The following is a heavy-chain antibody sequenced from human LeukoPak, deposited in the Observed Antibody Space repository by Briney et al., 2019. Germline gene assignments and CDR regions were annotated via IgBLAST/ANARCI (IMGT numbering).Heavy chain of an antibody. CDR1: GFTFSSYA. CDR2: ISYDGSNK. D-gene: IGHD4-17*01. V-gene: IGHV3-30-3*01. CDR3: ASRDPTTVTTNY. J-gene: IGHJ4*02. Sequence: GGSLRLSCAASGFTFSSYAMHWVRQAPGKGLEWVAVISYDGSNKNYADSVKGRFTISRDNSKNTLYLQMNSLRAEDTAVYYCASRDPTTVTTNYWGQGTLVTVSS.